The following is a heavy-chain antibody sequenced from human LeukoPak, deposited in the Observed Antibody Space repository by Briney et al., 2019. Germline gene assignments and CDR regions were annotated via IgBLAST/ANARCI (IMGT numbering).Heavy chain of an antibody. CDR1: GGSISSYY. D-gene: IGHD6-6*01. Sequence: PSETLSLTCTVSGGSISSYYWSWIRQPPRKGLEWIGAIFYNGNTNYNPSLKSRVTISVDTSKNQFSLKLSSVTAAGTAVYYCARHRKAARPGRYYFDYWGQGTLVTVSS. CDR2: IFYNGNT. J-gene: IGHJ4*02. V-gene: IGHV4-59*08. CDR3: ARHRKAARPGRYYFDY.